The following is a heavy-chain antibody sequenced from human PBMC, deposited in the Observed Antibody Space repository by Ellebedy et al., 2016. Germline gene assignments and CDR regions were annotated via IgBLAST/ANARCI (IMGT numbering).Heavy chain of an antibody. CDR2: ISYDGSNK. V-gene: IGHV3-30-3*02. CDR3: AKRTYDSSGSQIDY. D-gene: IGHD3-22*01. CDR1: GFTFSSYA. J-gene: IGHJ4*02. Sequence: GESLKISXAASGFTFSSYAMHWVRQAPGKGLEWVAVISYDGSNKYYADSVKGRFTISRDNSKNTLYLQMNSLRAEDTAVYYCAKRTYDSSGSQIDYWGQGTLVTVSS.